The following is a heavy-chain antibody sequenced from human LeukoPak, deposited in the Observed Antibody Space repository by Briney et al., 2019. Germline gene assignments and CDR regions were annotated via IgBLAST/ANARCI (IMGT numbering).Heavy chain of an antibody. V-gene: IGHV3-43D*03. D-gene: IGHD6-19*01. CDR2: ISWDGGST. Sequence: GRSLRLSCAASGFTFDDYAMHWVRQAPGKGLEWVSLISWDGGSTYYADSVKGRFTISRDNSKNSLYLQMNSLRAEDTALYYCARVGSSGWYLEDAFDIWGQGTMVTVSS. J-gene: IGHJ3*02. CDR1: GFTFDDYA. CDR3: ARVGSSGWYLEDAFDI.